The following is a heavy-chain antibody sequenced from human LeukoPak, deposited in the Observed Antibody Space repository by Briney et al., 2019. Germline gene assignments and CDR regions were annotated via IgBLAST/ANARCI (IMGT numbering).Heavy chain of an antibody. Sequence: GGSLRLSCAASGFTFSTYSMNWVRQAPGKGLEWVAFIRYDGSDKSYADSVKGRFTISRDNSENTLYLQINSLRVEDTAVYYCAKDTPTTGYHLDSWGQGTLVTVSS. V-gene: IGHV3-30*02. CDR3: AKDTPTTGYHLDS. D-gene: IGHD1-1*01. J-gene: IGHJ4*02. CDR1: GFTFSTYS. CDR2: IRYDGSDK.